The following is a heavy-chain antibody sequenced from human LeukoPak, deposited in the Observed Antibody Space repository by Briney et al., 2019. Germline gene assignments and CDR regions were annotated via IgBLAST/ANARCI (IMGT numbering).Heavy chain of an antibody. V-gene: IGHV1-69*13. CDR1: GGTFSNYA. D-gene: IGHD3-22*01. CDR2: IIPIFGTA. Sequence: GASVKVSCEASGGTFSNYAINWVRQAPGPGLEWMGGIIPIFGTANYAQKFQGRVTITADESTSTVYMELNSLKSEDTAVYYCARGWDYDSGGRPTAYVYWGQGTLVTVSS. J-gene: IGHJ4*02. CDR3: ARGWDYDSGGRPTAYVY.